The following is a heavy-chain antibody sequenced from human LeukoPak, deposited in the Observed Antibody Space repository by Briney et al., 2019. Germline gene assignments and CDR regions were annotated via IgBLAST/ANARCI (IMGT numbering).Heavy chain of an antibody. V-gene: IGHV4-39*07. J-gene: IGHJ4*02. Sequence: PSETLSLTCTVSGGSISSSSYYWGWLRQPPGTGLEWLGSIYYSGSTYYNPSLKSRVTISVDTSKNQFSLKLSSVTAADTAVYYCARQQQLVRRVRNFDYWGQGTLVTVSS. CDR2: IYYSGST. CDR3: ARQQQLVRRVRNFDY. CDR1: GGSISSSSYY. D-gene: IGHD6-13*01.